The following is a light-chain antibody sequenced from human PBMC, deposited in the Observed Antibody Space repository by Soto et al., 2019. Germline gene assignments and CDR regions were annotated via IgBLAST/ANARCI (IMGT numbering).Light chain of an antibody. V-gene: IGKV3-15*01. CDR1: QSVSSD. CDR2: GAS. CDR3: HQYNNWPPYT. J-gene: IGKJ2*01. Sequence: EIVMTQSPATLSVSPGERATLSCRASQSVSSDLAWYQQKPGQAPRLLIYGASTMATGIPTRFSGGGSGTEFTLTISSLQSEDFAVYYCHQYNNWPPYTFGQGTKLEIK.